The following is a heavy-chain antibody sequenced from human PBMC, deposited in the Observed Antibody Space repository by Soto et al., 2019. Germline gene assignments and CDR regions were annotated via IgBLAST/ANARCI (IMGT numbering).Heavy chain of an antibody. CDR1: GFTFSSYG. J-gene: IGHJ4*02. CDR3: AKDYNGYFDWFPGSVDD. D-gene: IGHD3-9*01. V-gene: IGHV3-30*18. Sequence: GGSLRLSCAASGFTFSSYGMHWVRQAPGKGLEWVAVISYDGSNKYYADSVKGRFTISRDNSKNTLYLQMNSLRAEDTAVYYCAKDYNGYFDWFPGSVDDWGQGTLVTVSS. CDR2: ISYDGSNK.